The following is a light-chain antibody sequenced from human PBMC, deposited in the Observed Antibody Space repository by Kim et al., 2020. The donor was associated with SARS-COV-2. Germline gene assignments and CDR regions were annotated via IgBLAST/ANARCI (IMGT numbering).Light chain of an antibody. CDR3: QQYGSSPET. Sequence: LSPGERATLSCRASQSVSSSYLAWYQQKPGQAPRLLIYGASSRATGIPDRFSGSGSGTDFTLTISRLEPEDFAVYYCQQYGSSPETFGQGTKLEI. CDR1: QSVSSSY. CDR2: GAS. V-gene: IGKV3-20*01. J-gene: IGKJ2*01.